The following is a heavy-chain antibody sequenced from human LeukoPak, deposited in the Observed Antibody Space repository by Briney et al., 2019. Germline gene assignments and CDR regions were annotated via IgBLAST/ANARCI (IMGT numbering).Heavy chain of an antibody. CDR2: IYHSGST. J-gene: IGHJ4*02. CDR1: GGSISCGGYY. CDR3: ARAVGAHGVYFDY. D-gene: IGHD1-26*01. V-gene: IGHV4-30-2*01. Sequence: SQTLSLTCTVSGGSISCGGYYWSWIRQPPGKSLEWIGYIYHSGSTHYNPSLKSRVTISVDRSKNQFSLKLSSVTAADTAVYYCARAVGAHGVYFDYWGQGTLVTVSS.